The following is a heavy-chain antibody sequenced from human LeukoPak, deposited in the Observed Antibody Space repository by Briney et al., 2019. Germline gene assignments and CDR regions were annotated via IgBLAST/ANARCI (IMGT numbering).Heavy chain of an antibody. CDR3: VARPFGSSWHFDY. CDR1: GFTFSSYA. J-gene: IGHJ4*02. V-gene: IGHV3-23*01. Sequence: GGSLRLSCAASGFTFSSYAMSWVRQAPGKGLEWVSAISGSGSSTYYADSVKGRFTISRDNSKDTLYLQMNSLRGEDTAVYYCVARPFGSSWHFDYWGQGTLVTVSS. CDR2: ISGSGSST. D-gene: IGHD6-13*01.